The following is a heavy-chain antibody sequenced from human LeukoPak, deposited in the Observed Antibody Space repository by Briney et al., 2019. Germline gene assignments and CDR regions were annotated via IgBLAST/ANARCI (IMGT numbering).Heavy chain of an antibody. CDR1: GFTFSSNA. J-gene: IGHJ4*02. CDR3: AKSHSSNWYCSAY. V-gene: IGHV3-23*01. Sequence: GGSLRLSCAGAGFTFSSNAMSWVRQAPGQGLEWVSSISDSGDFTYYADSVKGRFTISRDNSKNTLFVQMSSLRAEDTAVYYCAKSHSSNWYCSAYWGQGTLVTVSS. D-gene: IGHD6-13*01. CDR2: ISDSGDFT.